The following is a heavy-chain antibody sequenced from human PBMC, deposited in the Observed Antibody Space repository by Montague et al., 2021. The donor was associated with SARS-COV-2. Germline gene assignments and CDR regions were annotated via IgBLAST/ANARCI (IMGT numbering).Heavy chain of an antibody. Sequence: SLRLSLSASGFTFSSYAMHWVRQAPGKGLEWVAVTSYDGSNKYYADSVKGRFTISRDNSKNTLYLQMNSLRAEDTAVYYCARDGSWYYDSSGYYYRPHLGGGASYFDYWGQGTLVTVSS. D-gene: IGHD3-22*01. J-gene: IGHJ4*02. CDR2: TSYDGSNK. V-gene: IGHV3-30-3*01. CDR1: GFTFSSYA. CDR3: ARDGSWYYDSSGYYYRPHLGGGASYFDY.